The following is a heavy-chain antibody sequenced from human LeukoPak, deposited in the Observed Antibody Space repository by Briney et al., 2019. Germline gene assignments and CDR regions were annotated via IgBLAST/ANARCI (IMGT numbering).Heavy chain of an antibody. CDR2: ISYDGSNK. D-gene: IGHD1-26*01. CDR1: GFTFSSYG. V-gene: IGHV3-30*18. J-gene: IGHJ1*01. Sequence: PGRSLRLSCAASGFTFSSYGMHWVRQAPGKGLEWVAVISYDGSNKYYADSVKGRFTISRDNSKNTLYLQMSSLRAEDTAVYYCAKDPYSGSFEYFQHWGQGTLVTVSS. CDR3: AKDPYSGSFEYFQH.